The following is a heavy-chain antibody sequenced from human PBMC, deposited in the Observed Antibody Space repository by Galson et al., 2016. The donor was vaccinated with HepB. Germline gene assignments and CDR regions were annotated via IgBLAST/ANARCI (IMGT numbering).Heavy chain of an antibody. J-gene: IGHJ6*03. D-gene: IGHD3-16*01. Sequence: SGAEVKKPGESLKISCKASGSSFPTYWIGWVRQVPGKGLEWMGMIYLGDSETRYSPSFQGQVTISADRSISTAYLQWSRLKASDTAIYYCARHGGGAGNTLYYMDVWGKGTAVTVSS. CDR1: GSSFPTYW. CDR2: IYLGDSET. CDR3: ARHGGGAGNTLYYMDV. V-gene: IGHV5-51*01.